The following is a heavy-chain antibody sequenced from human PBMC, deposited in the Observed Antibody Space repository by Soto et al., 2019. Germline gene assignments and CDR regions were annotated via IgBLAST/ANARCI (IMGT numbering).Heavy chain of an antibody. J-gene: IGHJ4*02. CDR2: ISGSGGST. D-gene: IGHD5-12*01. CDR3: AKDRLWGDGYTYFDY. V-gene: IGHV3-23*01. CDR1: GFPFSSYA. Sequence: VQLLESGGGLVQPGGSLGLSCAASGFPFSSYAMSWVRQAPGKGLEWVSLISGSGGSTYYADSVKGRFTISRDNSKNTLYLQMNSLRAEDTAVYYCAKDRLWGDGYTYFDYWGQGTLVTVSS.